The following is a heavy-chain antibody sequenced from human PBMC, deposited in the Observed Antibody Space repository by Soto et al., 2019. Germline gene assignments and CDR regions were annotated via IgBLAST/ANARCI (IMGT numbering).Heavy chain of an antibody. CDR2: INPNSGGT. D-gene: IGHD6-19*01. V-gene: IGHV1-2*04. J-gene: IGHJ5*02. CDR3: ARGSWRPWLVRRTPNWFDP. Sequence: QVQLVQSGAEVKKPGASVKVSCKASGYTFTGYYMHWVRQAPGQGLEWMGWINPNSGGTNYAQKFQGWVTMTRDTSSSTAYRELSRLRSDDTAVYYCARGSWRPWLVRRTPNWFDPWGQGTLVTVSS. CDR1: GYTFTGYY.